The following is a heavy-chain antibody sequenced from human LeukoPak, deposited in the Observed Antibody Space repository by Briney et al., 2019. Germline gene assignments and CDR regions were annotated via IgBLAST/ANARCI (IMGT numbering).Heavy chain of an antibody. CDR2: IYYSGST. D-gene: IGHD6-19*01. CDR3: ARVTQQWPQHFFDF. V-gene: IGHV4-39*07. CDR1: GGSISSSSYY. J-gene: IGHJ4*02. Sequence: SETLSLTWTVSGGSISSSSYYWGWIRLPPGKGLEWIGSIYYSGSTYYNPSLKSRVTISADTSKNQFSLKLTSVTAADTAIYYCARVTQQWPQHFFDFWGQGTLVTVSS.